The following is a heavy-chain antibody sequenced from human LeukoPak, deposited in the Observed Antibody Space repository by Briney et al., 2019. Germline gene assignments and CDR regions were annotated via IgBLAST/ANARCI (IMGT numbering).Heavy chain of an antibody. Sequence: PSETLSLTCTVSGGSISSGGYHWSWIRQHPGKGLEWIGYIYYSGSTYYNPSLKSRVTISVDTSKNQFSLKLSSVTAADTAVYYCARETVTANYYYGMDVWGQGTTVTVSS. V-gene: IGHV4-31*03. D-gene: IGHD4-17*01. CDR1: GGSISSGGYH. CDR3: ARETVTANYYYGMDV. J-gene: IGHJ6*02. CDR2: IYYSGST.